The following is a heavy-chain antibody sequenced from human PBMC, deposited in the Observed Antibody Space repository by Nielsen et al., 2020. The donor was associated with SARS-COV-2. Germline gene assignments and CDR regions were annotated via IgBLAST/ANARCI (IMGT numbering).Heavy chain of an antibody. CDR2: ISNRESGSVT. D-gene: IGHD6-19*01. CDR1: GASVSSDNW. V-gene: IGHV3-11*04. Sequence: LSLTCIVSGASVSSDNWWSWVRQPPGKGLEWISYISNRESGSVTYYADSVKGRFTISRDSAKSSLYLQMNSLRAEDTAVYYCASSGWLDYWGQGTLVTVSS. J-gene: IGHJ4*02. CDR3: ASSGWLDY.